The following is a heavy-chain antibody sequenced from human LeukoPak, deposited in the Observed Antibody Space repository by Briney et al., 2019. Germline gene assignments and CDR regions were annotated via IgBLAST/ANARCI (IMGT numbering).Heavy chain of an antibody. CDR3: SRDPAMTSGYGMDV. V-gene: IGHV3-66*01. CDR2: IYTGGST. J-gene: IGHJ6*02. Sequence: GGSLRLSCAASGFTVSSSFMSWVRQAPGKGLEWVSVIYTGGSTYYADSVKGGFTISRDDSKNMVYLQMNSLRAEDTAVDFCSRDPAMTSGYGMDVWGQGTTVTVSS. CDR1: GFTVSSSF. D-gene: IGHD4-11*01.